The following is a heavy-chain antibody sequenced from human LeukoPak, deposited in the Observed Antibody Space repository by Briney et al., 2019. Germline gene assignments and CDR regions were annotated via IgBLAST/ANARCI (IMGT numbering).Heavy chain of an antibody. Sequence: ASVKVSCKASGYTFTGYYVHWVRQAPEQGLEWMGRINPNSGGTNYAQKFQGRVTMTRDTSISTAYMELSRLRSDDTAVYYCARWGNYYDSSGKPIDHWGQGTLVTVSS. D-gene: IGHD3-22*01. V-gene: IGHV1-2*06. CDR3: ARWGNYYDSSGKPIDH. J-gene: IGHJ4*02. CDR1: GYTFTGYY. CDR2: INPNSGGT.